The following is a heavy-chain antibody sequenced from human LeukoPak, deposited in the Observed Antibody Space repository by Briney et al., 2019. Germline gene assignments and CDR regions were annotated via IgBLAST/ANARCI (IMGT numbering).Heavy chain of an antibody. V-gene: IGHV4-61*01. CDR2: IYYSGSP. CDR3: ARGQRRLQDY. CDR1: GGSVSSDSYF. J-gene: IGHJ4*02. Sequence: SETLSLTCTVSGGSVSSDSYFWTWIRQPPGKGLEWIGYIYYSGSPNYNPSLKSRVTISLDTSKSQISLKLSSVTAADTAVYYCARGQRRLQDYWGQGTLVTVSS.